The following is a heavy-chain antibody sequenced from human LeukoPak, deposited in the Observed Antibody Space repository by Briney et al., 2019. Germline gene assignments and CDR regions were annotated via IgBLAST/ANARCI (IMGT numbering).Heavy chain of an antibody. CDR2: IKQDGSEK. V-gene: IGHV3-7*03. J-gene: IGHJ3*02. D-gene: IGHD3-10*01. CDR1: GFTFSSYW. CDR3: AKVRYGSGSDDAFDI. Sequence: GGSLRLSCAASGFTFSSYWMSWVRQAPGKGLEWVANIKQDGSEKYYVDSVKGRFTISRDNAKNSLYLQMNSLRAGDTAVYYCAKVRYGSGSDDAFDIWGQGTMVTVSS.